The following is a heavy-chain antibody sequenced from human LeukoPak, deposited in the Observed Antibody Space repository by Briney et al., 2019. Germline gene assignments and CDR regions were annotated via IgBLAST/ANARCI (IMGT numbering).Heavy chain of an antibody. Sequence: SETLSLTCTVSGGSISSYYWGWIRQPPGKGLEWIGSIYYSGSTYYNPSLKSRVTISVDTSKNQFSLKLSSVTAADTAVYYCARGARAGYNLEPFDYWGQGTLVTVSS. CDR2: IYYSGST. D-gene: IGHD5-24*01. CDR3: ARGARAGYNLEPFDY. V-gene: IGHV4-39*07. CDR1: GGSISSYY. J-gene: IGHJ4*02.